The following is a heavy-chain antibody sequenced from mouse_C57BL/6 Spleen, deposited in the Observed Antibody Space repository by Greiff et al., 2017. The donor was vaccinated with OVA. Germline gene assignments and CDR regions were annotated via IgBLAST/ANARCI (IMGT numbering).Heavy chain of an antibody. CDR3: ARYYGSLPMDY. D-gene: IGHD1-1*01. CDR2: ISYDGSN. CDR1: GYSITSGYY. V-gene: IGHV3-6*01. Sequence: EVQLQQSGPGLVKPSQSLSLTCSVTGYSITSGYYWNWIRQFPGNKLEWMGYISYDGSNNYNPSLQNRISITRDTSKNQFFLKLNSVTTEDTATYYCARYYGSLPMDYWGQGTSVTVSS. J-gene: IGHJ4*01.